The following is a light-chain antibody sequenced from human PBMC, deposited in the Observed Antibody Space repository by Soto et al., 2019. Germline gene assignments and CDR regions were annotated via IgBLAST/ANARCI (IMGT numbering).Light chain of an antibody. CDR3: QHLKTYPQT. V-gene: IGKV1-5*03. J-gene: IGKJ1*01. CDR1: QSISVW. Sequence: DIQMTQSPSTLSASVGDRVTITCRASQSISVWLSWYQQKAGKAPNLLIYKASRLESGVPSRFSGSGSETEFTLTISGLQPGDSATYYCQHLKTYPQTFGQGTKVDIK. CDR2: KAS.